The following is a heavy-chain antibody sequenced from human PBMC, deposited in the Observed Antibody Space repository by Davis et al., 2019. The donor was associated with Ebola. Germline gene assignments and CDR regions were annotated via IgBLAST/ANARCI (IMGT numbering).Heavy chain of an antibody. CDR2: INPNSGGI. V-gene: IGHV1-2*02. CDR3: ASFVTAGGAFDI. Sequence: ASVKVSCKASGYTFTGYYMHWVRQAPGQGLEWMGWINPNSGGINYAQKFQGRVTMTRDTSISTAYMELSRLRSDDTAVYYRASFVTAGGAFDIWGQGTMVTVSS. CDR1: GYTFTGYY. J-gene: IGHJ3*02. D-gene: IGHD2-21*02.